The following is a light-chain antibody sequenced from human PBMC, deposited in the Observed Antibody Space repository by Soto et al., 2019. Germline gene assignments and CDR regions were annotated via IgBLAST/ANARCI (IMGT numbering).Light chain of an antibody. V-gene: IGKV1-39*01. CDR1: QSISSH. CDR3: QQSYSHQWT. J-gene: IGKJ1*01. CDR2: AAS. Sequence: DIQMTQSPSALSASVGDRVTITCRASQSISSHLNWYQQKSGKAPKLLIYAASSLHSGVPRRFSGSGSGTDFTLTISSLQPEDFATFYCQQSYSHQWTFGQGTKVDIK.